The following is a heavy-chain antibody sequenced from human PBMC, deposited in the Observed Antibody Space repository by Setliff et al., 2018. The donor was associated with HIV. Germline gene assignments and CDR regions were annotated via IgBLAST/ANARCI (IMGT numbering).Heavy chain of an antibody. V-gene: IGHV3-23*01. Sequence: GESLKISCAASGFTFGTYAMSWVRQAPGKGLEWVSGISGGGYTTYYADSVKGRFTISRDNSKNTIYLQMNSLRAEDTAVYYCAKDRGEVPTAFFDYWGQGTLVTVSS. CDR3: AKDRGEVPTAFFDY. D-gene: IGHD2-2*01. CDR1: GFTFGTYA. CDR2: ISGGGYTT. J-gene: IGHJ4*02.